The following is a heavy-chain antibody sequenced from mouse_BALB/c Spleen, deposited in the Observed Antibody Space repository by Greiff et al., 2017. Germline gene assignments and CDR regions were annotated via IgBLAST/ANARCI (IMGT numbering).Heavy chain of an antibody. CDR1: GYTFTSYW. D-gene: IGHD1-2*01. CDR2: INPSTGYT. Sequence: QVQLQQSGAELAKPGASVKMSCKASGYTFTSYWMHWVKQRPGQGLEWIGYINPSTGYTEYNQKFKDKATLTADKSSSTAYMQLSSLTSEDSAVYYCARFITTATSYWYFDVWGAGTTVTVSS. V-gene: IGHV1-7*01. CDR3: ARFITTATSYWYFDV. J-gene: IGHJ1*01.